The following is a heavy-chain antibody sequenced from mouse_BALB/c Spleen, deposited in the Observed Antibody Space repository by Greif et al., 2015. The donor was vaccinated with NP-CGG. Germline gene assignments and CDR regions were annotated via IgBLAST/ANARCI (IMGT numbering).Heavy chain of an antibody. CDR1: GFNIKDTY. D-gene: IGHD1-1*01. CDR2: IDPANGNT. Sequence: VQLQQSGAELVKPGASVKLSCTASGFNIKDTYMHWVKQRPEQGLEWIGRIDPANGNTKYDPKFQGKATITADTSSNTAYLQLSSLTSEDTAVYYCASPQFITTVGAMDYWGQGTSVTVSS. CDR3: ASPQFITTVGAMDY. V-gene: IGHV14-3*02. J-gene: IGHJ4*01.